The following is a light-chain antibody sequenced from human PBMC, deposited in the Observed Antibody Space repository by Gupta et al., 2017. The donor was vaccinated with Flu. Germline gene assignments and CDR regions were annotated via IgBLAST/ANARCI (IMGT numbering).Light chain of an antibody. CDR1: QSISNW. CDR2: KAP. J-gene: IGKJ2*01. Sequence: DRVTITCRASQSISNWLAAYQQKPGKAPKRLIYKAPNLQSGVTSKFSSSGSGTEVSLTISSLQADDFAIYYCHQYNSYSPETFGQGTKLEIK. V-gene: IGKV1-5*03. CDR3: HQYNSYSPET.